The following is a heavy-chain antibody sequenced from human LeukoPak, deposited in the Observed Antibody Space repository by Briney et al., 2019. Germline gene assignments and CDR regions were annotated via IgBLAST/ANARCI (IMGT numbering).Heavy chain of an antibody. D-gene: IGHD6-13*01. CDR1: GFTFSSYE. CDR3: ARRAIAEGFDY. Sequence: LAGGSLRLSCAVSGFTFSSYEMNWVRQAPGKGLEWVSYISSSGRTIYYADSVKGRFTISRDSARNSLDMQMNSLRVDHTAVYYCARRAIAEGFDYWGQGTLVTVSS. CDR2: ISSSGRTI. J-gene: IGHJ4*02. V-gene: IGHV3-48*03.